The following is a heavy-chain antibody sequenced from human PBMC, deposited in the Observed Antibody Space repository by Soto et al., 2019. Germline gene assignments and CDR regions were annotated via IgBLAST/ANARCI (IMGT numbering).Heavy chain of an antibody. V-gene: IGHV3-21*06. CDR1: GFTFSSYN. J-gene: IGHJ4*02. CDR2: ISSSSTNI. CDR3: AKDAVTSAGRPRTHVDC. D-gene: IGHD4-17*01. Sequence: EVQLVESGGGLVRPGGSLRLSCVASGFTFSSYNLNWVRQAPGKGLEWVSSISSSSTNIYYADSVRGRFTIPRDNANNCLFLQLSSLRAEDTAVYFCAKDAVTSAGRPRTHVDCWGQGTLVTVSS.